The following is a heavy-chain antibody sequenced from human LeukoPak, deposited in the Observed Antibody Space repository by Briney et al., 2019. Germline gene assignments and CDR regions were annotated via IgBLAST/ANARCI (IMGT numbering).Heavy chain of an antibody. CDR3: ARAYNSSWYDSGY. J-gene: IGHJ4*02. CDR2: FGGSTSYI. V-gene: IGHV3-21*01. D-gene: IGHD6-13*01. Sequence: GGSLRLSCAASGFTFSSFRMNWIRQAPGKGLEWVSSFGGSTSYIFYADSVKGRLTISRDNAKNSLYLQMNSLRAEDTAVYYCARAYNSSWYDSGYWGQGTLVTVSS. CDR1: GFTFSSFR.